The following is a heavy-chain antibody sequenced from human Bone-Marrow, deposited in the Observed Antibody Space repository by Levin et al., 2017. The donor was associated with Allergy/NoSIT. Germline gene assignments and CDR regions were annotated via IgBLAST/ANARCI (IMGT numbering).Heavy chain of an antibody. CDR1: GGSISSSNW. J-gene: IGHJ2*01. Sequence: SETLSLTCAVSGGSISSSNWWSWVRQPPGKGLEWIGEIYHSGSTNYNPSLKSRVTISVDKSKNQFSLKLSSVTAADTAVYYCARVFRDTDWYFDLWGRGTLVTVSS. CDR2: IYHSGST. CDR3: ARVFRDTDWYFDL. D-gene: IGHD3-3*01. V-gene: IGHV4-4*02.